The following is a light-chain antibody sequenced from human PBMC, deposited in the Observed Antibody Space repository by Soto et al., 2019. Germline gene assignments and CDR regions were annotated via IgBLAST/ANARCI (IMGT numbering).Light chain of an antibody. Sequence: EIVLTQSPATLSLSPGERATLSCRARQSVSSYLAWYQQKPGQAPRLLIYDASNRATGIPARFSGSGSGTDFTLTISSLEPEDFAVYYCQQRSNWPPLTFGGGTKVEI. CDR1: QSVSSY. J-gene: IGKJ4*01. V-gene: IGKV3-11*01. CDR2: DAS. CDR3: QQRSNWPPLT.